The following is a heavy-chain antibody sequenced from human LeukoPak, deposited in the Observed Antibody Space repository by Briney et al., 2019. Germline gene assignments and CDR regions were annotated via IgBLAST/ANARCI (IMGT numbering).Heavy chain of an antibody. CDR2: ISSNGGST. Sequence: GGSLRLSCAASGFTFSSYAMHWVRQAPGKGLEYVSAISSNGGSTYYANSVKGRFTISRDNSKNTLYLQMGSLRAEDMAVYYCARGGVGYYYDSSGYYYWGQGTLVTVSS. J-gene: IGHJ4*02. V-gene: IGHV3-64*01. CDR3: ARGGVGYYYDSSGYYY. CDR1: GFTFSSYA. D-gene: IGHD3-22*01.